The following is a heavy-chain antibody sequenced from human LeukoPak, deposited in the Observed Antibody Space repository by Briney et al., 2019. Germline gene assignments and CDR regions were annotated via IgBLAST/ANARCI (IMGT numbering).Heavy chain of an antibody. Sequence: GESLKISCKGSGYSFTSYWIGWVRQMPGKGLEWMGIIYPGDSDTRYSPSFQGQVTISADKSISTAYLQWSSLKASDTAMYYCARHAPSTDYGDPPPFDYWGQGTLVTVSS. CDR1: GYSFTSYW. CDR3: ARHAPSTDYGDPPPFDY. D-gene: IGHD4-17*01. J-gene: IGHJ4*02. V-gene: IGHV5-51*01. CDR2: IYPGDSDT.